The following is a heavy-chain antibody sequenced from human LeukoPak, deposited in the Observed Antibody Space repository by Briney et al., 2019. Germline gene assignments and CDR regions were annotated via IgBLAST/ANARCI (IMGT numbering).Heavy chain of an antibody. Sequence: ASVKVSCKASGYTFTGYYMHWVRQAPGQGLEWMGWINPNSGGTNYAQKFQGRVTMTRDTSISTAYMELSRLRSDDPAVYYWGEAGRIAAQYTWFDPWGQGTLVTVTS. D-gene: IGHD6-6*01. V-gene: IGHV1-2*02. CDR2: INPNSGGT. J-gene: IGHJ5*02. CDR1: GYTFTGYY. CDR3: GEAGRIAAQYTWFDP.